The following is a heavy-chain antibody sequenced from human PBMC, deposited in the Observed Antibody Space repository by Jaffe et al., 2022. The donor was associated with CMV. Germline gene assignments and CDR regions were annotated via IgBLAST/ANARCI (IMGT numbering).Heavy chain of an antibody. V-gene: IGHV3-74*01. CDR1: GFTFSSYW. D-gene: IGHD2-15*01. CDR3: AGEYQRYCSGGSCYSEYGMDV. J-gene: IGHJ6*02. CDR2: INSDGSST. Sequence: EVQLVESGGGLVQPGGSLRLSCAASGFTFSSYWMHWVRQAPGKGLVWVSRINSDGSSTSYADSVKGRFTISRDNAKNTLYLQMNSLRAEDTAVYYCAGEYQRYCSGGSCYSEYGMDVWGQGTTVTVSS.